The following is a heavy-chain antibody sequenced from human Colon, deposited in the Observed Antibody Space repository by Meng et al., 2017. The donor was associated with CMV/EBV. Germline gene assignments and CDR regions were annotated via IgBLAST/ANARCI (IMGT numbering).Heavy chain of an antibody. CDR1: GFTFSSYA. CDR3: TRDVNWEFFDY. Sequence: GGSPRLSCAASGFTFSSYAMHWVRQAPGKGLEWVAVISYDGSNKYYADSVKGRFTISRDNSKNTLYLQMNSLRAEDTAVYYCTRDVNWEFFDYWGQGTLVTVSS. J-gene: IGHJ4*02. D-gene: IGHD7-27*01. CDR2: ISYDGSNK. V-gene: IGHV3-30*04.